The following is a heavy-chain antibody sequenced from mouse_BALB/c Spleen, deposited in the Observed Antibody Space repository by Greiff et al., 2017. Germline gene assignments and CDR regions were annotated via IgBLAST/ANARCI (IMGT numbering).Heavy chain of an antibody. CDR3: TGWDVFDY. D-gene: IGHD4-1*01. V-gene: IGHV1-82*01. CDR1: GYAFSSSW. J-gene: IGHJ2*01. Sequence: VQLQQSGPELVKPGASVKISCKASGYAFSSSWMNWVKQRPGQGLEWIGRIYPGDGDTNYNQKFKDKATLTVDKSSSTAYMQLSSPTSEDSAVYYCTGWDVFDYWGQGTTLTVSA. CDR2: IYPGDGDT.